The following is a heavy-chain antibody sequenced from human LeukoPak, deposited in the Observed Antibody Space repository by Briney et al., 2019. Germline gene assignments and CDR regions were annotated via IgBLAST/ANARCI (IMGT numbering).Heavy chain of an antibody. CDR3: ARDRGGYYYYFYYIDV. Sequence: GGSLRLSCAASGFTFSSYWMSWVRQAPGKGLEWVANIKQDGSEKYYVDSVKGRFTISRDNAKNSLYLQMNSLRAEDTAVYYCARDRGGYYYYFYYIDVWGKGTTVTISS. CDR2: IKQDGSEK. CDR1: GFTFSSYW. J-gene: IGHJ6*03. D-gene: IGHD3-22*01. V-gene: IGHV3-7*01.